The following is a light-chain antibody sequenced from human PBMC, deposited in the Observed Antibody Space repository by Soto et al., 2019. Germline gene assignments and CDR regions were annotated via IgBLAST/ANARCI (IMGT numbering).Light chain of an antibody. V-gene: IGKV1-39*01. J-gene: IGKJ3*01. CDR2: AAS. Sequence: DIQMPQSPSSLSASVGDRVTITCRASQSISSYLNWYQQKPGKAPKLLIYAASSLQSGVPSRFSGSGSGTAFSLTISSLQPEDFATYYCQQSYSTPFTFGPGTKVDIK. CDR3: QQSYSTPFT. CDR1: QSISSY.